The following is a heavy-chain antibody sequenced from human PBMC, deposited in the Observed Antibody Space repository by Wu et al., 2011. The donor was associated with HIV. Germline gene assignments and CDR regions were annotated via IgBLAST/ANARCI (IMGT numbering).Heavy chain of an antibody. D-gene: IGHD1-26*01. Sequence: QVQLVQSGAEVKKPGSSVKVSCKASEGTLSNLAIGWVRLAPGQGLEWIGGIIPMYGVTNTAQKFQGRVTITTDEPSTTVYMDLRSLRFEDTALYYCACRLPGVGVGRHYYYGMDVWGQGTTVTVS. CDR2: IIPMYGVT. V-gene: IGHV1-69*01. CDR3: ACRLPGVGVGRHYYYGMDV. CDR1: EGTLSNLA. J-gene: IGHJ6*02.